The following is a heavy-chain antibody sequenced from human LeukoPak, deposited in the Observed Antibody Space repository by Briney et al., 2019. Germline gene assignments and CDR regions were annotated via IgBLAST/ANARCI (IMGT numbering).Heavy chain of an antibody. J-gene: IGHJ4*02. CDR1: GFTFSCYS. D-gene: IGHD3-22*01. CDR3: ARDVDYYDSSGYYDAAYYFDY. V-gene: IGHV3-21*01. Sequence: GSLRLSCAASGFTFSCYSMNWVRQAPGKGLEWVSSISSSSSYIYYADSVKGRFTISKDNAKNSLYLQMNSLRAEDTAVYYCARDVDYYDSSGYYDAAYYFDYWGQGTLVTVSS. CDR2: ISSSSSYI.